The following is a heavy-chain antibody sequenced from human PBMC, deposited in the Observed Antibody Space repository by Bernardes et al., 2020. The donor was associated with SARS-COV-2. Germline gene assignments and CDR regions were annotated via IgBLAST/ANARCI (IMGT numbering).Heavy chain of an antibody. J-gene: IGHJ6*02. CDR3: AKVLQDTAMVTLSYYYYGMDV. V-gene: IGHV3-30*18. CDR1: GFTFSSYG. CDR2: ISSDGSNT. D-gene: IGHD5-18*01. Sequence: GGSLRLSCAASGFTFSSYGTHWVRQAPGKGLEWVAVISSDGSNTYYADSVNGRFTISRDNSKNTLYLQMNSLRAEDTAVYYCAKVLQDTAMVTLSYYYYGMDVWGQGTTVTVS.